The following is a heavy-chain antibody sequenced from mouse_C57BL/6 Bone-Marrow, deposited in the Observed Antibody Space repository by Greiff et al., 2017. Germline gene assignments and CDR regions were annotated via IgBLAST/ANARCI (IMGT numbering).Heavy chain of an antibody. J-gene: IGHJ3*01. V-gene: IGHV5-17*01. CDR2: ISSGSSTI. D-gene: IGHD2-3*01. CDR3: ARLEGWLLTFAY. Sequence: EVQLQQSGGGLVKPGGSLKLSCAASGFTFSDYGMHWVRQAPEKGLEWVAYISSGSSTIYYADTVKGRFTISRDNAKNTLFLQMTSLRSEDTAMYYCARLEGWLLTFAYWGQGTLVTVSA. CDR1: GFTFSDYG.